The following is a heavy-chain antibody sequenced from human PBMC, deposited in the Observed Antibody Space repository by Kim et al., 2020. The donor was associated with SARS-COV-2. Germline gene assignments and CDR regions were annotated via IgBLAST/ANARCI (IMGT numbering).Heavy chain of an antibody. CDR3: ARSLVYYGIDV. CDR1: GFTVSSNY. V-gene: IGHV3-53*04. J-gene: IGHJ6*02. D-gene: IGHD2-2*01. Sequence: GGSLRLSCAASGFTVSSNYMSWVRQAPGKGLEWVSLIYSGGSTSYADSIKDRFTISRHNPKNTLYLQMNSLRAEDTTVYYCARSLVYYGIDVWGQGTTVTVSS. CDR2: IYSGGST.